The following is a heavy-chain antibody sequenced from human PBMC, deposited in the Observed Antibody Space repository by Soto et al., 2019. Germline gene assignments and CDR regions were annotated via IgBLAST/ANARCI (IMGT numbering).Heavy chain of an antibody. CDR1: GGSFSGYY. D-gene: IGHD3-16*01. CDR2: INHSGST. Sequence: QVQLQQWGAGLLKSSETLSLTCAVYGGSFSGYYWSWIRQPPGKGLEWIGEINHSGSTNYNPSLKSRVTISVDTSKNQFSLKLSSVTAADTAVYYCASLDWFDPWGQGTLVTVSS. CDR3: ASLDWFDP. V-gene: IGHV4-34*01. J-gene: IGHJ5*02.